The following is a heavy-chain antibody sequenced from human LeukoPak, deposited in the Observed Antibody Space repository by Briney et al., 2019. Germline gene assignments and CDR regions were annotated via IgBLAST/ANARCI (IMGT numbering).Heavy chain of an antibody. D-gene: IGHD3-10*01. J-gene: IGHJ4*02. Sequence: ASGKLSCKSSGYTFTSYYMYWVRQSPGQRLKWRGIISLSGDSTSYAQKFQGRVTMTRDTSTSTVYMELSSRRSEDTDVYYCARDSGMVRETVDYWGQGTLVTVSS. CDR3: ARDSGMVRETVDY. CDR1: GYTFTSYY. CDR2: ISLSGDST. V-gene: IGHV1-46*01.